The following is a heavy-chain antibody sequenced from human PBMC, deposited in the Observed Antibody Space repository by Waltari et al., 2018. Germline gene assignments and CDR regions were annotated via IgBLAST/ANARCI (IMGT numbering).Heavy chain of an antibody. CDR2: IYTSGST. Sequence: QVQLQESGPGLVKPSQTLSLTCTVSGGSISSGNYYRSWIRQPAGKGLEWIGRIYTSGSTNYNPSLKSRVTISVDTSKNQFSLKLSSVTAADTAVYYCARGAAGQGDYWGQGTLVTVSS. J-gene: IGHJ4*02. CDR3: ARGAAGQGDY. V-gene: IGHV4-61*02. D-gene: IGHD6-13*01. CDR1: GGSISSGNYY.